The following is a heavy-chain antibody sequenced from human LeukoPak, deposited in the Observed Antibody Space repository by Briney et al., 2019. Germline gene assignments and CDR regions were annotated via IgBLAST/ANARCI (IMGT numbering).Heavy chain of an antibody. V-gene: IGHV3-21*01. CDR3: ARVVGSSGWSDY. J-gene: IGHJ4*02. CDR1: GFTFSKHG. CDR2: ISPSGDIT. Sequence: GGTLRLSCAASGFTFSKHGMNWVRQAPGKGLEWVSGISPSGDITYYADSVKGRFTISRDNAKNSLYLQMNSLRAEDTAVYYCARVVGSSGWSDYWGQGTLVTVSS. D-gene: IGHD6-19*01.